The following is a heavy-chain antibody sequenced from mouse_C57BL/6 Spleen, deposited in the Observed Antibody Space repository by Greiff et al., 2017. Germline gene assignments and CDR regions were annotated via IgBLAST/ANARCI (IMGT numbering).Heavy chain of an antibody. J-gene: IGHJ2*01. CDR3: AYYDYGY. CDR1: GYTFTSYW. D-gene: IGHD2-4*01. CDR2: IDPSDSYT. Sequence: QVQLQQPGAELVKPGASVKLSCKASGYTFTSYWMQWVKQRPGQGLEWIGEIDPSDSYTNYNQKFKGKATLTVDTSSSTAYMQLSSLTSEDSAVYYCAYYDYGYWGQGTTLTVSS. V-gene: IGHV1-50*01.